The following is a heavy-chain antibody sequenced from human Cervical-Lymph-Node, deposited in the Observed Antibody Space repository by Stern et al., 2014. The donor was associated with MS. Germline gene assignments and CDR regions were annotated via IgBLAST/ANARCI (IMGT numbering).Heavy chain of an antibody. V-gene: IGHV7-4-1*02. Sequence: QLVQSGSELKKPGASVKVSCKASGYTFTFYGINWVRQAPGQGLEYMGWINTNSGNPTYAQAFPGRFVFSLDTSVSTAYLQISGLKAEDTAVYYCARDKMLTTFDSWGQGTLVTVSS. CDR1: GYTFTFYG. CDR2: INTNSGNP. CDR3: ARDKMLTTFDS. D-gene: IGHD4/OR15-4a*01. J-gene: IGHJ4*02.